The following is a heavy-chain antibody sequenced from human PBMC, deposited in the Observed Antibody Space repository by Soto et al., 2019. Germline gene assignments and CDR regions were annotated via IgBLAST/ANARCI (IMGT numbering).Heavy chain of an antibody. J-gene: IGHJ4*02. CDR3: AKALSSGWYTNFDY. V-gene: IGHV3-23*01. D-gene: IGHD6-19*01. CDR1: GFTFSSYA. Sequence: GGSLRLSCAASGFTFSSYAMSWVRQAPGKGLEWVSAISGSGGSTYYADSVKGRFTISRDNSKNTLHLQMNNLRAEDTAVYYCAKALSSGWYTNFDYWGQGTLVTVSS. CDR2: ISGSGGST.